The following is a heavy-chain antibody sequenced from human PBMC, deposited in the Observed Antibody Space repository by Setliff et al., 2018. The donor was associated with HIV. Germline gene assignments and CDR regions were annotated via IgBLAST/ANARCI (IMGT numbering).Heavy chain of an antibody. D-gene: IGHD2-21*02. J-gene: IGHJ6*03. CDR2: INHSGST. Sequence: SETLSLTCAVYGGSFSGYYWSWIRQPPGKGLEWIGEINHSGSTNYNPSLKSRVTISVDTSKNQFSLKLSSVTAADTAVYYCARLVTVVTLNYMDVWGKGTTVT. CDR1: GGSFSGYY. CDR3: ARLVTVVTLNYMDV. V-gene: IGHV4-34*01.